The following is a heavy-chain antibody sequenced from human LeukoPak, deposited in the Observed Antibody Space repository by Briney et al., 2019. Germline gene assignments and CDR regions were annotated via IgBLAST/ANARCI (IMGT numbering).Heavy chain of an antibody. CDR3: ASGAAADNY. Sequence: GGSLRLSCAASGFTFSSYAMHWVRQAPGKGLEWVGRIIPILGIANYAQKFQGRVTITADKSTSTAYMELSSLRSGDTAVYYCASGAAADNYWGQGTLVTVSS. CDR1: GFTFSSYA. V-gene: IGHV1-69*04. D-gene: IGHD6-13*01. J-gene: IGHJ4*02. CDR2: IIPILGIA.